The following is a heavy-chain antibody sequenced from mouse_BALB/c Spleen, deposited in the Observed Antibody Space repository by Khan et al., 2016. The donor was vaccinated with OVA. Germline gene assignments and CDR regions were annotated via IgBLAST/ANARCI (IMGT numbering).Heavy chain of an antibody. D-gene: IGHD1-1*01. V-gene: IGHV1-77*01. CDR3: ARSYYGSSYFDY. J-gene: IGHJ2*01. CDR1: GYTFTDYV. Sequence: QVRLQQSGPELVKPGASVKMSCKASGYTFTDYVISWVKQRPGQGLEWIGEIYTGSGSTYYNEKFKGKATLTSDKSSNTAYMQLSSLTSEDSAVDFCARSYYGSSYFDYWGQGTTLTVSS. CDR2: IYTGSGST.